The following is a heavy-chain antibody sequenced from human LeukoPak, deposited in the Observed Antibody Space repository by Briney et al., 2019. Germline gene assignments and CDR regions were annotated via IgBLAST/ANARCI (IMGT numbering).Heavy chain of an antibody. CDR2: IIPIFGTA. CDR3: ASRGSGSYYGWFDP. CDR1: GGTFSSYA. D-gene: IGHD3-10*01. J-gene: IGHJ5*02. V-gene: IGHV1-69*13. Sequence: SVKVSCKASGGTFSSYAISWVRQAPGQGLEWMGGIIPIFGTANCAQKFQGRVTITADESTSTAYMELSSLRSEDTAVYYCASRGSGSYYGWFDPWGQGTLVTVSS.